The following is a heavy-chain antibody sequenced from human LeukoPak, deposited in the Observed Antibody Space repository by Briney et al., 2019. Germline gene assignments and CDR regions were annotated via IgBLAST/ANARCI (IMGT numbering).Heavy chain of an antibody. CDR3: ARDPTSSWETAFDI. V-gene: IGHV3-21*01. CDR2: ISSSYNYI. Sequence: GGSLRLSCAASGFTFSSYTMNWVRQAPGKGLEWVSSISSSYNYIYYADSVKGRFTISRDDAKNPLYLQMNSLRAEDTAVYYCARDPTSSWETAFDIWGQGTMVTVSS. J-gene: IGHJ3*02. CDR1: GFTFSSYT. D-gene: IGHD1-26*01.